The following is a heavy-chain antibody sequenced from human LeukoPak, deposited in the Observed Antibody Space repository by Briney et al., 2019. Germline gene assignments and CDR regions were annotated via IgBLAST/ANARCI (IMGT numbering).Heavy chain of an antibody. D-gene: IGHD6-13*01. CDR1: GGSISSGGYY. CDR3: ASLQYSSSWPADY. J-gene: IGHJ4*02. V-gene: IGHV4-30-2*01. CDR2: IYHSGST. Sequence: PSETLSLTCTVSGGSISSGGYYWSWIRQPPGKGLEWIGYIYHSGSTYYNPSLKSRVTISVDRSKNQFSLKLSSVTAADTAVYYCASLQYSSSWPADYWGQGTLVTVSS.